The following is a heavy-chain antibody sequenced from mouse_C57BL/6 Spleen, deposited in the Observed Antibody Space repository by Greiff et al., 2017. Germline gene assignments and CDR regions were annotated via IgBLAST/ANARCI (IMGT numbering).Heavy chain of an antibody. CDR1: GYAFTNYL. D-gene: IGHD4-1*01. Sequence: VQLQQSGAELVRPGTSVKVSCKASGYAFTNYLIEWVKQRPGQGLEWIGVINPGSGGTNYNEKFKGKATLTADKSSSTAYMQLSSLTSEDSAVYFCARGVLTDYFDYWGQGTTLTVSS. J-gene: IGHJ2*01. CDR3: ARGVLTDYFDY. CDR2: INPGSGGT. V-gene: IGHV1-54*01.